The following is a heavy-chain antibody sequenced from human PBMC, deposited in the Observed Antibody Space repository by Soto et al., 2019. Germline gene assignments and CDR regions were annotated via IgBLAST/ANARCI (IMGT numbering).Heavy chain of an antibody. CDR3: GRERQYEQLLY. J-gene: IGHJ4*02. CDR2: VSAYNRNT. Sequence: QVQLVQSGVEVKKPGASVKVSCQASGYTFTNYGITWLRQAPGQGLEWMGWVSAYNRNTNYAQRFQARVTMTTDTSTRTAYMELRNLKSDDTAIYFCGRERQYEQLLYWGQGTLVTVSS. CDR1: GYTFTNYG. D-gene: IGHD2-2*01. V-gene: IGHV1-18*01.